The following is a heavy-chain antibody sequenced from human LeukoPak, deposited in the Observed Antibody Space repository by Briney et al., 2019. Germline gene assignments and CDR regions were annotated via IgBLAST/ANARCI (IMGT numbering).Heavy chain of an antibody. Sequence: GGSLRLSCAASGFTFDDYGMSWVRQAPGKGLEWVSGINWNGGSTGYADSVKGRFTISSDNAKNSLYLQMNSLRAEDTALYYCAKSYDSSGYYSGSVDYWGQGTLVTVSS. J-gene: IGHJ4*02. V-gene: IGHV3-20*04. CDR1: GFTFDDYG. CDR3: AKSYDSSGYYSGSVDY. D-gene: IGHD3-22*01. CDR2: INWNGGST.